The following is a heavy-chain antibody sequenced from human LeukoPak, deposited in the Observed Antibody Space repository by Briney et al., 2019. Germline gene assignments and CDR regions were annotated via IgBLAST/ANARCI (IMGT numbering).Heavy chain of an antibody. CDR3: ARDLYGDAEDY. Sequence: PGGSLRLSCAASGFTFSSYSMNWVRQAPGKGLEWVSSISSSSYIYYADSVKGRFTISRDNAKNSLYLQMNSLRAEDTAVYYCARDLYGDAEDYWGQGTLVTVSS. D-gene: IGHD4-17*01. CDR1: GFTFSSYS. CDR2: ISSSSYI. V-gene: IGHV3-21*01. J-gene: IGHJ4*02.